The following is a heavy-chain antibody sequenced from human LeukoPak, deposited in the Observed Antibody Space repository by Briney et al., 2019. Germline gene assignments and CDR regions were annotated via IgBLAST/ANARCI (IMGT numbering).Heavy chain of an antibody. CDR3: ARGDYYGSGGSFDF. Sequence: ASVKVSCKASGYIFVSYGISWLRQAPGQGLEWMGWISAFNGDTNYAQSFQGRVTMTTETSTSTAYMELRSLTSDDTAVYYCARGDYYGSGGSFDFWGQGTLVTVSS. D-gene: IGHD3-10*01. V-gene: IGHV1-18*01. CDR1: GYIFVSYG. CDR2: ISAFNGDT. J-gene: IGHJ4*02.